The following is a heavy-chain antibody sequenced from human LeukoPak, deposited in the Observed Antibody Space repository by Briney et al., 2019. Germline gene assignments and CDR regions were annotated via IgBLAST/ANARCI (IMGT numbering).Heavy chain of an antibody. CDR3: ARAAFVSLVHSFYFDY. V-gene: IGHV3-21*01. CDR1: GGSFSGYY. CDR2: ISSGSIHI. D-gene: IGHD1-1*01. J-gene: IGHJ4*02. Sequence: PSETLSLTCAVYGGSFSGYYWSWIRQPPGKGLEWVASISSGSIHIYYADSVKGRFTISRDNAKNALYLQVNGLRVEDTAVYYCARAAFVSLVHSFYFDYWGRGALVTVSS.